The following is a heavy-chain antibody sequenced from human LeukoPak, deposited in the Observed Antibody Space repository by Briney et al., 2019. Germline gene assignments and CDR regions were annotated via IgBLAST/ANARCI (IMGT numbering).Heavy chain of an antibody. Sequence: GGSLRLSCAASGFTFSSYEMNWVRQAPGKGLEWVSYISSSGSTIYYADSVKGRFTISRDNAKNSLYLQMNSLRAEDTAVYYCASNPIWFGEPQYGMDVWGKGTTVTVSS. CDR1: GFTFSSYE. CDR3: ASNPIWFGEPQYGMDV. CDR2: ISSSGSTI. J-gene: IGHJ6*04. V-gene: IGHV3-48*03. D-gene: IGHD3-10*01.